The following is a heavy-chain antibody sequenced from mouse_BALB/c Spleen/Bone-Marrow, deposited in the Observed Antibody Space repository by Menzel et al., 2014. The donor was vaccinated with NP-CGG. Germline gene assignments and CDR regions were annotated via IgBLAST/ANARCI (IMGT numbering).Heavy chain of an antibody. CDR3: ARDYYGSQYYFDY. Sequence: VQGVESGPGLVAPSQSLSITCTVSGFSLXSYGVHWVRQPPGKGLEWLGVIWAGGSTNYNSALMSRLSISKDNSKSQVFLKMNSLQTDDTAMYYCARDYYGSQYYFDYWGQGTTLTVSS. CDR2: IWAGGST. D-gene: IGHD1-1*01. V-gene: IGHV2-9*02. CDR1: GFSLXSYG. J-gene: IGHJ2*01.